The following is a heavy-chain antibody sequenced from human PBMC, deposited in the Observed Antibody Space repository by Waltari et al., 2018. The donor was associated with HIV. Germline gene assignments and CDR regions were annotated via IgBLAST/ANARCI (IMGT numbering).Heavy chain of an antibody. J-gene: IGHJ6*02. Sequence: QLQLQESGPGLVKLSETLSLTCSVSGGSISGNRHYWGWFRQPPGKGLEWIGSIFYIGHTYYKFSLHRRITISLDMSNNLISLSLRSVTAADTAAYCCARVSAWFHLEGGAVWGQGTTVTVSS. CDR3: ARVSAWFHLEGGAV. CDR2: IFYIGHT. CDR1: GGSISGNRHY. V-gene: IGHV4-39*02. D-gene: IGHD3-3*01.